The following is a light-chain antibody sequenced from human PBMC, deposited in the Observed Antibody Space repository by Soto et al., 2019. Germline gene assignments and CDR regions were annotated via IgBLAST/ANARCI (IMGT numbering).Light chain of an antibody. Sequence: QSVLTQPASVSGSPGQSIAISCTGTSSDVGSHNLVSWYQQFPGKAPKLIIFEASKRPSGVSNRFSGSKSGSTASLTISGLQAEDEADYYCCSNAAGSTYVFGSGTKVTVL. CDR2: EAS. CDR3: CSNAAGSTYV. V-gene: IGLV2-23*01. J-gene: IGLJ1*01. CDR1: SSDVGSHNL.